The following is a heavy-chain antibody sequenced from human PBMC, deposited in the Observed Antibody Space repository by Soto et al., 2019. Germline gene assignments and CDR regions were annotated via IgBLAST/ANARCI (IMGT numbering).Heavy chain of an antibody. D-gene: IGHD2-2*01. Sequence: PGGSLRLSCAASGFTSSSNAIPWVRKAPGKGLEWVAVISYDGSNKYYADSVKGRFTISRDNSKNTLYLQMNSLRAEDTAVYYCARTVVPAANYYYYGMDVWGQGTTVTVSS. CDR1: GFTSSSNA. CDR3: ARTVVPAANYYYYGMDV. V-gene: IGHV3-30*03. J-gene: IGHJ6*02. CDR2: ISYDGSNK.